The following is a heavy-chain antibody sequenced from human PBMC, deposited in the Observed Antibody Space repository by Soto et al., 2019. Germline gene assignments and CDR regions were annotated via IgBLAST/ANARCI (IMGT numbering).Heavy chain of an antibody. D-gene: IGHD3-16*01. CDR2: IKSKTDGGTT. V-gene: IGHV3-15*01. J-gene: IGHJ3*02. CDR1: GFTFSNAW. Sequence: GGSLRLSCAASGFTFSNAWMSWVRQAPGKGLEWVGRIKSKTDGGTTDYAAPVKGRFTISRDDSKNTLYLQMNSLKTEDTAVYYCTTYSLCWGNAFDIWGQGTMVTVSS. CDR3: TTYSLCWGNAFDI.